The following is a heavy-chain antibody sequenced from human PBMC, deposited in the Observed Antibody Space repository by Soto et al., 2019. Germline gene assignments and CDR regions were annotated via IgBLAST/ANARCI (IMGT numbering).Heavy chain of an antibody. Sequence: SVKVSCKASGGTFSSYAISWVRQAPGQGLEWMGGIIPIFGTANYAQKFQGRVTITADESTSTAYMELSSLRSEDTAVYYCARLDYYGSGSYFDYWGQGTLVTVSS. V-gene: IGHV1-69*13. D-gene: IGHD3-10*01. CDR1: GGTFSSYA. J-gene: IGHJ4*02. CDR2: IIPIFGTA. CDR3: ARLDYYGSGSYFDY.